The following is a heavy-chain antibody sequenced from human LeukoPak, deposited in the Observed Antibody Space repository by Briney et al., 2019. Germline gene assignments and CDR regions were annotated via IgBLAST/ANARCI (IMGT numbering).Heavy chain of an antibody. D-gene: IGHD3-22*01. Sequence: SVKVPCKASGGTFSSYAISWVRQAPGQGLEWMGGIIPIFGTANYAQKFQGRVTITTDESTSTAYMELSSLRSEDTAVYYCVTDGYYYDSSGYYYRFDYWGQGTLVTVSS. CDR1: GGTFSSYA. V-gene: IGHV1-69*05. CDR3: VTDGYYYDSSGYYYRFDY. CDR2: IIPIFGTA. J-gene: IGHJ4*02.